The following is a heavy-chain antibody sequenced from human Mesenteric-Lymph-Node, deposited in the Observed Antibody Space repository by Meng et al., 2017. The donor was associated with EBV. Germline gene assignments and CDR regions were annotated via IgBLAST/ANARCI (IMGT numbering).Heavy chain of an antibody. V-gene: IGHV6-1*01. Sequence: QGQQQQAGPVPVKPSQTLSPTCAISGDSVSNINGGWNWIRQSPSRGLEWLGRTYYRSKWYNDYAVSVKGRITINPDTTKNQVSLQLNSVTPEDTAVYYCAGVGSTISTDWFDTWGQGTLVTVSS. CDR1: GDSVSNINGG. CDR2: TYYRSKWYN. J-gene: IGHJ5*02. D-gene: IGHD3-9*01. CDR3: AGVGSTISTDWFDT.